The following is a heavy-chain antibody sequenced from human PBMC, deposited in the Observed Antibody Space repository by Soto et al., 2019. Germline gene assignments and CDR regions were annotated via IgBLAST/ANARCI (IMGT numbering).Heavy chain of an antibody. J-gene: IGHJ6*04. V-gene: IGHV1-69*02. Sequence: QVQLLHSGSEVKKPGSSVKVSCRASGGSLSSYPVTWVRQAPGQGLEWMGRIIPIVGLTNYAQKFQGRVTITADKSTSTASMELSSLRSDDTAADYCARPSGGHDGGGNGMDVWGKGTTVIVSS. CDR2: IIPIVGLT. CDR3: ARPSGGHDGGGNGMDV. CDR1: GGSLSSYP. D-gene: IGHD2-8*02.